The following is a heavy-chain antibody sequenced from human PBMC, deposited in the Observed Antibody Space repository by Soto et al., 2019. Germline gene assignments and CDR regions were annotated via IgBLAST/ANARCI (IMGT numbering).Heavy chain of an antibody. CDR3: ANQNWFDP. CDR2: ISGSGGST. J-gene: IGHJ5*02. CDR1: GFTFSSYA. V-gene: IGHV3-23*01. Sequence: GESLKISCAASGFTFSSYAMSWVRQAPGKGLEWVSAISGSGGSTYYADSVKGRFTIPRDNSKNTLYLQMNSLRAEDTAVYYCANQNWFDPWGQGTLVTVSS.